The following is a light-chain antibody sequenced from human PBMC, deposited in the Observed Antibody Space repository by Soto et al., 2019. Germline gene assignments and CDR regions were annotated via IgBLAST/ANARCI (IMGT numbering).Light chain of an antibody. CDR1: QSVSSSF. Sequence: EIVLTQSPCTLSLSPGERATLSCRASQSVSSSFLAWYQQKVGQAPRLLIYGASTRATGVPTRFSGSRSGAEFTLTINSLQSEDFAVYYCQQYNNWPPWTFGQGTKVDIK. CDR3: QQYNNWPPWT. CDR2: GAS. V-gene: IGKV3-15*01. J-gene: IGKJ1*01.